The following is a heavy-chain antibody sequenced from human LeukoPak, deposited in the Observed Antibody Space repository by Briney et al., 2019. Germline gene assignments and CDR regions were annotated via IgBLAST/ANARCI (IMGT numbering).Heavy chain of an antibody. D-gene: IGHD6-13*01. CDR2: NYYNGRT. Sequence: NPSETLSLTCTVAGGSISSSSYYWGWIRQPPGKGLEWIASNYYNGRTYQNPSFKSRVSVSAETSKNQLALKLNSVTAADTAVYYCAGAASAGTFDNWGPGTLVTVSS. CDR3: AGAASAGTFDN. V-gene: IGHV4-39*01. J-gene: IGHJ4*02. CDR1: GGSISSSSYY.